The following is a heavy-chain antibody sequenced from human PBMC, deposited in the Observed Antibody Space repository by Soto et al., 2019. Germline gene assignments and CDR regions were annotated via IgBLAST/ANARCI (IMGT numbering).Heavy chain of an antibody. V-gene: IGHV3-23*01. D-gene: IGHD6-19*01. Sequence: GGSLRLSFAASGFTFSSYAMSWVRQAPGKGLEGVAAISGSGGSTYYADSVKGRFTISSDNSKHPLYLQMNSPRAEDTAVYYCANRAGPWGQGTLVTVSS. J-gene: IGHJ5*02. CDR1: GFTFSSYA. CDR2: ISGSGGST. CDR3: ANRAGP.